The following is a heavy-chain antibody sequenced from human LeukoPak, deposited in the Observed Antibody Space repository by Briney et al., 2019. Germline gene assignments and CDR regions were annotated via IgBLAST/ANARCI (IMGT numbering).Heavy chain of an antibody. J-gene: IGHJ5*02. V-gene: IGHV4-38-2*02. CDR3: ARGPRFGELLWHWFDP. Sequence: SETLSLTCTVSGGSISSYYWGWIRQPPGKGLEWIGSMYHSGSTYYNPPLKSRVTISEDTSKNQFSLKLRSVTAADTAVYYCARGPRFGELLWHWFDPWGQGTLVTVSS. D-gene: IGHD3-10*01. CDR1: GGSISSYY. CDR2: MYHSGST.